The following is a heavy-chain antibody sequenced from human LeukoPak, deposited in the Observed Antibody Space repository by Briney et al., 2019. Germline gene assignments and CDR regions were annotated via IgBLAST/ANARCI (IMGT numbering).Heavy chain of an antibody. CDR3: ARDRGITIFGVVIMAAYFDY. V-gene: IGHV1-18*01. CDR1: GYTLTSYG. D-gene: IGHD3-3*01. J-gene: IGHJ4*02. Sequence: ASVKVSCKASGYTLTSYGISWVRQAPGQGLEWMGWISAYNGNTNYAQKLQGRVTMTTDTSTSTAYMELRSLRSDDTAVYYCARDRGITIFGVVIMAAYFDYWGQRTLVTVSS. CDR2: ISAYNGNT.